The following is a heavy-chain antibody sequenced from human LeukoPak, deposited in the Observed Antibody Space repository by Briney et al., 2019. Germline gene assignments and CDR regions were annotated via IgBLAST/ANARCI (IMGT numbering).Heavy chain of an antibody. Sequence: SVKVSCKASGGTFSSYAISWVRQAPGQGLEWMGGSIPIFGTANYAQKFQGRVTITADKSTSTAYMELSSLRSEDTAVYYCARAWLRDCSGGSCYYFDYWGQGTLVTVSS. V-gene: IGHV1-69*06. CDR1: GGTFSSYA. D-gene: IGHD2-15*01. J-gene: IGHJ4*02. CDR2: SIPIFGTA. CDR3: ARAWLRDCSGGSCYYFDY.